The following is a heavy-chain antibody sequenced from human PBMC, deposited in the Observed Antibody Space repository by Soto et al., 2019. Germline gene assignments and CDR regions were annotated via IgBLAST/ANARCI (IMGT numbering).Heavy chain of an antibody. CDR2: IYYSGST. CDR3: AAFSSGWNYFDY. D-gene: IGHD6-19*01. Sequence: QVQLQESGPGLVKPSETLSLTCTVSGGSISSYYWSWIRQPPGKGLEWIGYIYYSGSTNYNPSLKSRVTISVETCKKQFFLKKSSVKAADTGVYYCAAFSSGWNYFDYWGQGTLVTVSS. CDR1: GGSISSYY. V-gene: IGHV4-59*08. J-gene: IGHJ4*02.